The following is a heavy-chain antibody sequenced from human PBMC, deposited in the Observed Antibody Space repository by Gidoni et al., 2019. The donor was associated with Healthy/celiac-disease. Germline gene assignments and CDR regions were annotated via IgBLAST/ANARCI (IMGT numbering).Heavy chain of an antibody. CDR1: GWTCSSYA. J-gene: IGHJ1*01. D-gene: IGHD1-1*01. Sequence: EVQLLESGGGLVQPGGSRRLSCEAYGWTCSSYAMSWVRQAPGKGLEWVSAISGSGRSTYYADSVKGRFTISRDNSKNTLYLQMNSLRAEDTAVYYCAKAGSALPAEYFQHWGQGTLVTVSS. CDR3: AKAGSALPAEYFQH. CDR2: ISGSGRST. V-gene: IGHV3-23*01.